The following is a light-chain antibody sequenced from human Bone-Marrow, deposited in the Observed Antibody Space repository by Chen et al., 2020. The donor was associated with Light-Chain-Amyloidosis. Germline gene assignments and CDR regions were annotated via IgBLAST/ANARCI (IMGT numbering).Light chain of an antibody. V-gene: IGKV4-1*01. Sequence: DIVMTQSPDSLGVSLGERATLNCKSSQSVFHSPHNKNHLAWYQRKPGQPPRLLVYWASTRESGVPDRFSGSGSGTDFPLTISSLQAEDVAVYYCQQYYTTPLTFGPGTRVDI. CDR3: QQYYTTPLT. J-gene: IGKJ3*01. CDR2: WAS. CDR1: QSVFHSPHNKNH.